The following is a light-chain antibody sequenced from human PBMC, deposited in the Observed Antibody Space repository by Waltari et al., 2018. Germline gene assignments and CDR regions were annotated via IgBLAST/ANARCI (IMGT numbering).Light chain of an antibody. CDR3: QQYNSYLFT. Sequence: DIQMTQSPSTLSASVGDRVPIPSRASQGISSWLAWYQQKPGKAPKLLIYKASSLESGVPSRFSGSGSGTEFTLTISSLQPDDFATYYCQQYNSYLFTFGPGTKVDIK. CDR2: KAS. CDR1: QGISSW. J-gene: IGKJ3*01. V-gene: IGKV1-5*03.